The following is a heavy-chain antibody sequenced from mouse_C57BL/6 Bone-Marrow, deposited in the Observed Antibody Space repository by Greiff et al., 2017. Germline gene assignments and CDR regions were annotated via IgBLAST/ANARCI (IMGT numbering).Heavy chain of an antibody. CDR3: ATNYYGSSSPRYFDV. D-gene: IGHD1-1*01. CDR1: GYTFTSYW. Sequence: QVQLQQPGAELVKPGASVKMSCKASGYTFTSYWITWVKQRPGQGLEWMGDLYPGSGSTNYNEKFKSKATLTVDTSSSTAYMQPSSLTSEDSAVYYCATNYYGSSSPRYFDVWGTGTTVTVSS. V-gene: IGHV1-55*01. J-gene: IGHJ1*03. CDR2: LYPGSGST.